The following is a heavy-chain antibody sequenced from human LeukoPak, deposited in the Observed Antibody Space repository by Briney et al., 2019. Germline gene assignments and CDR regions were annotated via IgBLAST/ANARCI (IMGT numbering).Heavy chain of an antibody. V-gene: IGHV3-74*01. J-gene: IGHJ4*01. CDR3: ATGSGLWSPDY. CDR1: GFTFSSYW. Sequence: PGGSLTLSCAASGFTFSSYWMHWIRHAPGMGQVELSRINTDWSSTSNADSVKGRCTISRDNVKYSLYVQMNSLRAYDTAVYYCATGSGLWSPDYWGHGTLVTVSA. D-gene: IGHD5-18*01. CDR2: INTDWSST.